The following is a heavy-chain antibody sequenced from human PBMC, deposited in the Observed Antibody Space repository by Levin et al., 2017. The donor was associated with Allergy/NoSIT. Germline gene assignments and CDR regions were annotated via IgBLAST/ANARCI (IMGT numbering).Heavy chain of an antibody. V-gene: IGHV3-15*05. CDR2: ILRKTDGETT. CDR1: GFTFSNAW. CDR3: TAYTVSTSMGDY. Sequence: ETLSLTCAASGFTFSNAWMSWVRQAPGKGLEWVGRILRKTDGETTDFAAPVKGRFSISRDDSKDTLYLQMNGLKEDDTAVYYCTAYTVSTSMGDYWGQGTLVTVSS. D-gene: IGHD4-17*01. J-gene: IGHJ4*02.